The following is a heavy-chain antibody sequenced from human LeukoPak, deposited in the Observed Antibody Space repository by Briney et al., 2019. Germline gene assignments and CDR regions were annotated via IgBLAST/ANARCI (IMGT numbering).Heavy chain of an antibody. J-gene: IGHJ4*02. Sequence: GASVKVSCKASGYTFTSYSISWVRQAPGQGLEWMGWISAYNGNTNYAQKVQGRVTMTTDTSTSTAYMELRSLRSDDTAVYYCAREAPGQKLEYFDCWGQGTLVTVSS. CDR1: GYTFTSYS. CDR2: ISAYNGNT. CDR3: AREAPGQKLEYFDC. V-gene: IGHV1-18*01. D-gene: IGHD6-13*01.